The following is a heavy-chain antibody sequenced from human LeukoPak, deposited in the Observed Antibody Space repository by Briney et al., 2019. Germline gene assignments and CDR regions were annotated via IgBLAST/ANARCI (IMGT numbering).Heavy chain of an antibody. Sequence: GGSLRLSCAASGFTFSDYYMSWIRQAPGKGLEWVSYISSSGSTIYYADSVKGRFTISRDNAKNSLYLQMNSLRAEDTAVYYCASFTGIVVVPAAMEGYMDVWGKGTTVTVSS. J-gene: IGHJ6*03. CDR1: GFTFSDYY. CDR3: ASFTGIVVVPAAMEGYMDV. CDR2: ISSSGSTI. V-gene: IGHV3-11*04. D-gene: IGHD2-2*01.